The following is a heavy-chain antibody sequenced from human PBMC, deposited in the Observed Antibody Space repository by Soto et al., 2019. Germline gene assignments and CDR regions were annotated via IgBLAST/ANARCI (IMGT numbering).Heavy chain of an antibody. Sequence: ASVKVSCKASGYTFTSYGISWVRQAPGQGLEWMGWISAYNGNTNYAQKLQGRVTMTTDTSTSTAYMELRSLRSDDTAVYYCARDYPNNERIVGATLHYYYYGMDVWGQGTTVTVSS. D-gene: IGHD1-26*01. J-gene: IGHJ6*02. CDR2: ISAYNGNT. V-gene: IGHV1-18*01. CDR1: GYTFTSYG. CDR3: ARDYPNNERIVGATLHYYYYGMDV.